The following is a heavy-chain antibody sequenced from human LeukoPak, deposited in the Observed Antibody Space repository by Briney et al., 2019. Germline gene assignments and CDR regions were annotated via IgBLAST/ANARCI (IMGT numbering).Heavy chain of an antibody. D-gene: IGHD4-17*01. J-gene: IGHJ4*02. V-gene: IGHV3-21*01. Sequence: PGGSLRLSCAASGFTFSSHEMNWVRQAPGKGLEWVSSISSGSTYIYYADSVKGRFSISRDNAKNSLYLQMNSLRAKDTAVYYCATYGDYVFSYWGQGTLVTVSS. CDR1: GFTFSSHE. CDR3: ATYGDYVFSY. CDR2: ISSGSTYI.